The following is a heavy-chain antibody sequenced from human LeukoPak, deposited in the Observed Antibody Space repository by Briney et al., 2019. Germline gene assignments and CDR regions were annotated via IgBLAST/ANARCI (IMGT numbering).Heavy chain of an antibody. CDR3: ANWYARTGGGNWNLPLDAFDI. CDR2: IRYDGSNK. D-gene: IGHD1-1*01. J-gene: IGHJ3*02. V-gene: IGHV3-30*02. Sequence: PGGSLRLSCAASGFTFSSYGMHWVRQAPGKGLEWVAFIRYDGSNKYYADSVKGRFTISRDNSKNTLYLQMNSLRAEDTAVYYCANWYARTGGGNWNLPLDAFDIWGQGTMVTVSS. CDR1: GFTFSSYG.